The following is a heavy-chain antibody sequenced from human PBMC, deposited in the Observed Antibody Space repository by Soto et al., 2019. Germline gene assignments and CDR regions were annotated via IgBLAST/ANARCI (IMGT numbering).Heavy chain of an antibody. CDR3: ARGPVGDGYAFDY. D-gene: IGHD3-16*01. Sequence: QVQLVQSGAEVKKPGASVKVSCKASGYTFTSYAMHWVRQAPGQRLEWMGWINAGNGNTKYSQKFQGRVTITRDTSASTAYMELSSLRSEDTAVYYCARGPVGDGYAFDYWGQGTLVTVSS. CDR2: INAGNGNT. J-gene: IGHJ4*02. CDR1: GYTFTSYA. V-gene: IGHV1-3*01.